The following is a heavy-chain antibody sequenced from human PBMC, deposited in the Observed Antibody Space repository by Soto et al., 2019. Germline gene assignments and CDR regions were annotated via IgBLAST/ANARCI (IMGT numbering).Heavy chain of an antibody. CDR3: TTRDNYGGNSVFDY. CDR1: GFTFSNAW. J-gene: IGHJ4*02. CDR2: IKSKTDGGTT. D-gene: IGHD4-17*01. Sequence: EVQLVESGGGLVKPGGSLRLSCAASGFTFSNAWMSWVRQAPGKGLEWVGRIKSKTDGGTTDYAAHVKGRFTISRDDSKNTLYLQMNSLKTEDTAVYYCTTRDNYGGNSVFDYWGQGTLVTVSS. V-gene: IGHV3-15*01.